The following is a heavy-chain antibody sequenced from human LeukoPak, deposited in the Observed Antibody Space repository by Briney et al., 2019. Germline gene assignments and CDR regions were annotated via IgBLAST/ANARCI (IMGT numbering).Heavy chain of an antibody. D-gene: IGHD2-15*01. J-gene: IGHJ5*02. CDR2: MNPNSGNT. CDR1: GYTFTSYD. V-gene: IGHV1-8*01. Sequence: ASVKVSCKASGYTFTSYDINWVRQATGQGLEWMGWMNPNSGNTGYAQKFQGRVTMTRNTSISTAYMELSSLRSEDTAVYYCARAESRNCSGGSCYGGSWFDPWGRGTLVTVSS. CDR3: ARAESRNCSGGSCYGGSWFDP.